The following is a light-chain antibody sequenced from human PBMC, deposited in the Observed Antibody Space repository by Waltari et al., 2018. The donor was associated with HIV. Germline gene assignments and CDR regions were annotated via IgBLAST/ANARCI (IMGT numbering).Light chain of an antibody. J-gene: IGKJ4*01. CDR2: AAA. CDR1: QRISSY. Sequence: DIQMTQSPSSLSASVGDGVTITCRASQRISSYLNWYQQKPGKAPKLLIYAAASLQSGVPSRFSGNGSGTDFTLTISSLQPEDFATYYCQQSYTTLTFVGGTKVEIK. CDR3: QQSYTTLT. V-gene: IGKV1-39*01.